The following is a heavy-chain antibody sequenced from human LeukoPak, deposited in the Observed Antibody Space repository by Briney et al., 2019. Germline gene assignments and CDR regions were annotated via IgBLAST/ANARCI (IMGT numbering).Heavy chain of an antibody. CDR3: ARTYGDYGTTYYYYYMDV. J-gene: IGHJ6*03. Sequence: SETLSLTCAVSGYSVGSGYYWAWIRQPPGKGLEWIGSIYRTGSTFYNPSLRSRVTLSLDTSYNLLSLRLRSVTAADTATYFCARTYGDYGTTYYYYYMDVWGQGTTVTVSS. CDR2: IYRTGST. V-gene: IGHV4-38-2*01. D-gene: IGHD4-17*01. CDR1: GYSVGSGYY.